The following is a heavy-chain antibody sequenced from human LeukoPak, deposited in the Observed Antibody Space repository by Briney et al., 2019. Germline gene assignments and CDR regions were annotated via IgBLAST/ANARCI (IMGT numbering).Heavy chain of an antibody. CDR1: RSTFSGYE. V-gene: IGHV3-48*03. D-gene: IGHD3-10*01. CDR2: ISSNGSPI. CDR3: ARDGGSGILD. Sequence: GGSLRLSCPATRSTFSGYEMNGVRQAPGKGLEWVSYISSNGSPIFYADSVKGRFTISRDNAKNSLSLLMNSLRAEDTAVYYCARDGGSGILDWGQGTLVTVSS. J-gene: IGHJ4*02.